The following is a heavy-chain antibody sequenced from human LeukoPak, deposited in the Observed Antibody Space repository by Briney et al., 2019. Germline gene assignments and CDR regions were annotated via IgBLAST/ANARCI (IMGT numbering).Heavy chain of an antibody. Sequence: PGGSLRLSCAVSGFTFSGYAMSWVRQAPGEGLEWVSTISGTGDTTYYADSLKGRLTISRDNSKNTLYLQMSSLRADDTAVYYCTKGGWGTVLDYWGQGTLVTVSS. CDR2: ISGTGDTT. CDR1: GFTFSGYA. CDR3: TKGGWGTVLDY. V-gene: IGHV3-23*01. J-gene: IGHJ4*02. D-gene: IGHD3-10*01.